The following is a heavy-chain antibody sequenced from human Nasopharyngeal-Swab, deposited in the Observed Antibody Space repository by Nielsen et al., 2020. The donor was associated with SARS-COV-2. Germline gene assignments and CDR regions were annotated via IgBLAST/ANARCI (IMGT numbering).Heavy chain of an antibody. J-gene: IGHJ4*02. Sequence: PGQGLEWLGYIYYSGSTNYNPSLKSRATISVDTSKNQFSLKLSSVTAADTAVYYCARQRPGDYEDYWGQGTLVTVSS. CDR3: ARQRPGDYEDY. CDR2: IYYSGST. D-gene: IGHD4-17*01. V-gene: IGHV4-59*08.